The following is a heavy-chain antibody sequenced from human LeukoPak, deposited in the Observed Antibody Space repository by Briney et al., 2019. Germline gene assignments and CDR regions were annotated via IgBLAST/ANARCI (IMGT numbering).Heavy chain of an antibody. CDR1: GGSISSGSYY. CDR2: IYTSGST. J-gene: IGHJ6*03. V-gene: IGHV4-61*02. CDR3: ARDKENYYYYMDV. Sequence: PSETLSLTCTVSGGSISSGSYYWSWIRQPAGRGLEWIGRIYTSGSTNYNPFLKSRVTISVDTSKNQFSLKLSSVTAADTAVYYCARDKENYYYYMDVWGKGTTVTVSS.